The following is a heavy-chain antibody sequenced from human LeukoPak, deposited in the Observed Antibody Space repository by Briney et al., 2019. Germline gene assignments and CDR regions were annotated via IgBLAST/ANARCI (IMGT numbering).Heavy chain of an antibody. Sequence: SETLSLTCAVYGGSFSGYYWSWIRQPPGKGLEWIGEINHSGSTNYNPSLKSRVTISVDTSKYQFSLKLSSVTAADTAVYYCARGYTLGQSRKRIGNYYFDYWGQGTLVAVSS. CDR1: GGSFSGYY. J-gene: IGHJ4*02. D-gene: IGHD1-7*01. CDR3: ARGYTLGQSRKRIGNYYFDY. V-gene: IGHV4-34*01. CDR2: INHSGST.